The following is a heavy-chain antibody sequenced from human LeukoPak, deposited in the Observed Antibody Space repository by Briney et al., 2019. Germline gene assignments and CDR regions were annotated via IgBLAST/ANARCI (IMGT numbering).Heavy chain of an antibody. Sequence: PGGSLRLSCAASGFTFSTYWVTWVRQAPGKGLEWVANIKQDGSEKYYVDSVKGRFTISRDNAKNSLYLQMNSLRAEDTAVYYCARVSGDYGGNSRQPDAYDIWGQGTMVTVSS. V-gene: IGHV3-7*01. CDR2: IKQDGSEK. CDR3: ARVSGDYGGNSRQPDAYDI. J-gene: IGHJ3*02. D-gene: IGHD4-23*01. CDR1: GFTFSTYW.